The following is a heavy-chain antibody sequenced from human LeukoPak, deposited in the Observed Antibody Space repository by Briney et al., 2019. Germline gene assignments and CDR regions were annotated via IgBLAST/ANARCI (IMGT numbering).Heavy chain of an antibody. Sequence: GGSLSLSCSASGFTFSSYAMSWVRQAPGKGLEGVSAISGSGGSTYYADSVKGRFTISRDNSKNTLDLQMNSLRAEDTAVYYCATDALGLFDYWGQGTLVTVYS. CDR2: ISGSGGST. D-gene: IGHD7-27*01. J-gene: IGHJ4*02. CDR1: GFTFSSYA. CDR3: ATDALGLFDY. V-gene: IGHV3-23*01.